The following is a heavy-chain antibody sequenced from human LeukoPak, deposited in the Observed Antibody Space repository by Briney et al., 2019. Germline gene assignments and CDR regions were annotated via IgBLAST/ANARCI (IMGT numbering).Heavy chain of an antibody. J-gene: IGHJ3*02. CDR2: INTNTGNP. V-gene: IGHV7-4-1*02. Sequence: GASVKVSCKASGYTITSYAMNWVRQAPGQGLEWMGWINTNTGNPTYAQGFTGRFVFSLDTSVSTAYLQISSLKAGDTAVYYCARDQQKWEPGAFDIWGQGTMVTVSS. D-gene: IGHD1-26*01. CDR3: ARDQQKWEPGAFDI. CDR1: GYTITSYA.